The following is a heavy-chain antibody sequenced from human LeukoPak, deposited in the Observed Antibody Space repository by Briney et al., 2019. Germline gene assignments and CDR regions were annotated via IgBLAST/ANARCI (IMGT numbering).Heavy chain of an antibody. CDR2: IKQDGSEK. CDR1: EFIFSNYW. D-gene: IGHD6-6*01. V-gene: IGHV3-7*04. Sequence: GGSLRLSCSASEFIFSNYWMSWVRQAPGKGLEWVAIIKQDGSEKYSVASAKGRFTISRDNAENSFYLHMNSLRVEDTAVYYCARGTSSIAARSYTFDIWGKGTMVTVSS. CDR3: ARGTSSIAARSYTFDI. J-gene: IGHJ3*02.